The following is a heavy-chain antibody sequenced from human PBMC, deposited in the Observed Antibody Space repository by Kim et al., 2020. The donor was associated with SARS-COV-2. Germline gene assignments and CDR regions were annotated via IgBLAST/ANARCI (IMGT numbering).Heavy chain of an antibody. CDR1: GYTFTSYG. V-gene: IGHV1-18*01. Sequence: ASVKVSCQASGYTFTSYGISWVRQAPGQGLEWMGWISAYNGNTNYAQKLQGRVTMTTDTSTSTAYMELRSLRSDDTAVYYCARAGGIGVVDYYYYYGMDVWGQGTTVTVSS. CDR3: ARAGGIGVVDYYYYYGMDV. CDR2: ISAYNGNT. D-gene: IGHD2-2*01. J-gene: IGHJ6*02.